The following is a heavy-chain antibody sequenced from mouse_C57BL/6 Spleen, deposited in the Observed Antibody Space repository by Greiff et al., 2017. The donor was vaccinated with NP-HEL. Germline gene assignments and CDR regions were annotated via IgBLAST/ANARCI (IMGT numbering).Heavy chain of an antibody. V-gene: IGHV5-16*01. Sequence: EVQLVESEGGLVQPGSSMKLSCTASGFTFSDYYMAWVRQVPEKGLEWVANINYDGSSTYYLDSLKSRFIISRDNAKNILYLQMSSLKSEDTATYYCAREGYSFDYWGQGTTLTVSS. CDR2: INYDGSST. J-gene: IGHJ2*01. CDR1: GFTFSDYY. CDR3: AREGYSFDY.